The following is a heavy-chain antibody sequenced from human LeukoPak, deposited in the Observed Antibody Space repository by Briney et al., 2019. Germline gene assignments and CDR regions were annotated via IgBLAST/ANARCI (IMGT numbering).Heavy chain of an antibody. CDR3: AKRGVVIRVILVGFHKEAYYFDS. Sequence: GESLRLSCAASGFTFSGYAMYWVRQAPGKGLEWVAGISGSGGGTNYADSVKGRFTISRDNPRNTLYLQMNSLRAEDTAVYFCAKRGVVIRVILVGFHKEAYYFDSWGQGALVTVSS. CDR2: ISGSGGGT. J-gene: IGHJ4*02. V-gene: IGHV3-23*01. CDR1: GFTFSGYA. D-gene: IGHD3-22*01.